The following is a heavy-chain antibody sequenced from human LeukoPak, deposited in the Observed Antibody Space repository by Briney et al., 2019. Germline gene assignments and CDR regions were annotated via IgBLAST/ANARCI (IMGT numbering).Heavy chain of an antibody. CDR3: ARRLTTFDY. CDR2: INHSGST. J-gene: IGHJ4*02. Sequence: SETLSLTCTVSGYSISSGYYWSWIRQPPGKGLEWIGEINHSGSTNYNPSLKSRVTISVDTSKNQFSLKLSSVTAADTAVYYCARRLTTFDYWGQGTLVTVSS. D-gene: IGHD4-11*01. V-gene: IGHV4-38-2*02. CDR1: GYSISSGYY.